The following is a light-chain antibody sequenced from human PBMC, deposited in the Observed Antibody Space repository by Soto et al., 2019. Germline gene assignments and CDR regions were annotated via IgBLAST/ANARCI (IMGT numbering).Light chain of an antibody. CDR1: QSVSSS. CDR2: GAS. V-gene: IGKV3-15*01. Sequence: ETVMTQSPVTLSVSPGEVAALSCMTSQSVSSSLAWSQQKPGQAPRLLIYGASTRATGVPARCSGSGSGTEFTLTVSSLQSEDFAVYYCHQYNNWPPWTFGQGTKVEIK. CDR3: HQYNNWPPWT. J-gene: IGKJ1*01.